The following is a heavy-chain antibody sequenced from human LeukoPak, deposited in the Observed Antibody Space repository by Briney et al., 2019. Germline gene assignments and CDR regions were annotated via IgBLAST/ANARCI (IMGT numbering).Heavy chain of an antibody. Sequence: ASVKVSCKTSGYTFTSYDINWVRQAPGQGLEWVGWMNPNSGYTIYAQKFEGRVTLTRNTSISTAYMEVSGLRSEDTAVYFCARVNSRFGSSSWGYWGQGTLVTVSS. J-gene: IGHJ4*02. V-gene: IGHV1-8*01. CDR1: GYTFTSYD. D-gene: IGHD6-13*01. CDR3: ARVNSRFGSSSWGY. CDR2: MNPNSGYT.